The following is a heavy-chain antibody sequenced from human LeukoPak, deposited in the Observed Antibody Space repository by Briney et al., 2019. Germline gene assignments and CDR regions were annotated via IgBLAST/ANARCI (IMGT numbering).Heavy chain of an antibody. Sequence: GGSLRLSCAASGFTFSSYGMTWVRQAPGKGLEWVSGISASGGSTYFADSVKGRFTISRENSKNTLYLQMNSLRAEDTAVYYCAREPYYDSSGYILDYWGQGTLVTVSS. V-gene: IGHV3-23*01. CDR1: GFTFSSYG. CDR2: ISASGGST. CDR3: AREPYYDSSGYILDY. J-gene: IGHJ4*02. D-gene: IGHD3-22*01.